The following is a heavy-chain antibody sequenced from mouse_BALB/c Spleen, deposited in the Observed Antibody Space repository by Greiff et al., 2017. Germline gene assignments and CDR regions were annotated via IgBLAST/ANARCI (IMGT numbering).Heavy chain of an antibody. D-gene: IGHD1-1*01. CDR3: AITTVVDPFAY. CDR2: IDPENGDT. Sequence: EVQLQQSGAELVRSGASVKLSCTASGFNIKDYYMHWVKQRPEQGLEWIGWIDPENGDTEYAPKFQGKATMTADTSSNTAYLQLSSLTSEDTAVYYSAITTVVDPFAYWGQGTLVTVSA. CDR1: GFNIKDYY. V-gene: IGHV14-4*02. J-gene: IGHJ3*01.